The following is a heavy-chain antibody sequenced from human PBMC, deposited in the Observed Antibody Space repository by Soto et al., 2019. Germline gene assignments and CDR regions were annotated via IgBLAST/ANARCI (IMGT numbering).Heavy chain of an antibody. J-gene: IGHJ4*02. CDR1: GFSFSSYA. D-gene: IGHD6-19*01. Sequence: QVQLVESGGGVVQPGGSLRVSCAASGFSFSSYAMHWVRQAPGKGLERVAGITYDGSNKYYADSLKGRFTVSRDTSKNTLFLQMNSLRVEDTAVYHCAKDLWPERGSGSPLDYWGQGTLVTVSS. CDR3: AKDLWPERGSGSPLDY. CDR2: ITYDGSNK. V-gene: IGHV3-30*18.